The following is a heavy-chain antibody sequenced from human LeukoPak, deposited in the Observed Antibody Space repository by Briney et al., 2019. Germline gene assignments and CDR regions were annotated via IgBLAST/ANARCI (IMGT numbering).Heavy chain of an antibody. CDR1: GGSISSSSYY. CDR2: IYYSGST. D-gene: IGHD3-3*01. CDR3: ARVNRITIFGVVKYYFDY. V-gene: IGHV4-39*07. J-gene: IGHJ4*02. Sequence: SETLSLTCTVSGGSISSSSYYWGWIRQPPGKGLEWIGSIYYSGSTYYNPSLKSRVTISVDTSKNQFSLKLSSVTAADTAVYYCARVNRITIFGVVKYYFDYWGQGTLVTVSS.